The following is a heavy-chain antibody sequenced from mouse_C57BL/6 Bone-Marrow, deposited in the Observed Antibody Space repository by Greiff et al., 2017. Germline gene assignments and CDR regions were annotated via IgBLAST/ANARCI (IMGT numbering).Heavy chain of an antibody. J-gene: IGHJ1*03. V-gene: IGHV7-3*01. D-gene: IGHD4-1*01. CDR1: GFTFTDYY. CDR3: ARTANWDVYWYFDV. CDR2: IRNKANGYTT. Sequence: DVKLQESGGGLVQPGGSLSLSCAASGFTFTDYYMSWVRQPPGKALEWLGFIRNKANGYTTEYSAAVKGRLTISRVNAQSVLYLQMNALRAEDSATYYCARTANWDVYWYFDVWGTGTTVTVSS.